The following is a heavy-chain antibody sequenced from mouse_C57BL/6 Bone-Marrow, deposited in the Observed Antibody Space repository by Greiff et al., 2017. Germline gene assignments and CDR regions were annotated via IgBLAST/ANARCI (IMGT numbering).Heavy chain of an antibody. CDR2: IWSGGST. V-gene: IGHV2-2*01. CDR3: ASYYRDAMDY. D-gene: IGHD2-14*01. Sequence: VKLMESGPGLVQPSQSLSITCTVSGFSLTSYGVHWVRHSPGKGLEWLGVIWSGGSTDYNAAFISRLSISKDNSKSQVFFKMNSLQADDTAIYYCASYYRDAMDYWGQGTSVTVSS. J-gene: IGHJ4*01. CDR1: GFSLTSYG.